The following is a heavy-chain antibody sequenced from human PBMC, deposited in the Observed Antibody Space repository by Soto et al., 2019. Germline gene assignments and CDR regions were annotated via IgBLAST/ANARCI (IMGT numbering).Heavy chain of an antibody. J-gene: IGHJ4*02. CDR2: IFYSGST. CDR3: AIGEADTAMVDS. CDR1: GGPTRRYY. V-gene: IGHV4-59*07. Sequence: TDTLSLTCTVSGGPTRRYYWTWIRQPPGKGLEWLGYIFYSGSTFYNPSLKSRVTISIHTSKSQFSLQLTSVTAADTAVYYCAIGEADTAMVDSWGQGTLVTVSS. D-gene: IGHD5-18*01.